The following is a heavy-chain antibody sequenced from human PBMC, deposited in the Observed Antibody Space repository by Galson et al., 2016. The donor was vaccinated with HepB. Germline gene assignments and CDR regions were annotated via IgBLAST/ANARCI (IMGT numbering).Heavy chain of an antibody. D-gene: IGHD6-13*01. Sequence: SLRLSCAASGFTFSTFWMTWVCQAPGKGLEWVANIKQDGSGKYYVGSVKGRFTISRDNAKNSVYLQMNSLRGDDTAVYYCMSYSDAWYSGFWGQGTLVTVSS. V-gene: IGHV3-7*03. CDR1: GFTFSTFW. CDR2: IKQDGSGK. J-gene: IGHJ4*02. CDR3: MSYSDAWYSGF.